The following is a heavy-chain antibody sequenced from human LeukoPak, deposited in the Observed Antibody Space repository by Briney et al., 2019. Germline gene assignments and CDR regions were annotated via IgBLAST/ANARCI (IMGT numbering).Heavy chain of an antibody. D-gene: IGHD2-2*01. CDR1: GYTFTGYY. J-gene: IGHJ3*02. CDR3: AREGKHIVVEPAGDGGDGAFDI. V-gene: IGHV1-2*02. CDR2: INPNSGGT. Sequence: ASVKVSCKASGYTFTGYYMHWVRQAPGQGLEWMGWINPNSGGTNYAQKFQGRVTMTRDTSIGTVYMELSRLRSDDTAVYYCAREGKHIVVEPAGDGGDGAFDIWGQGTMVTVSS.